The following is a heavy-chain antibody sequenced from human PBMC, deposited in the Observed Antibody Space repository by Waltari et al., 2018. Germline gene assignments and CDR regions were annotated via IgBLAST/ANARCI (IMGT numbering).Heavy chain of an antibody. CDR1: GGSFSGYY. Sequence: QVQLQQWGAGLLKPSETLSLTCAVYGGSFSGYYWSWIRQPPGKGLEWIGYIYTSGGTNDNPSLKSRFTISVDTSKNQFSLKLSSVTAADTAVYYCAREWATVTTRAFDYWGQGTLVTVSS. V-gene: IGHV4-34*11. D-gene: IGHD4-17*01. J-gene: IGHJ4*02. CDR3: AREWATVTTRAFDY. CDR2: IYTSGGT.